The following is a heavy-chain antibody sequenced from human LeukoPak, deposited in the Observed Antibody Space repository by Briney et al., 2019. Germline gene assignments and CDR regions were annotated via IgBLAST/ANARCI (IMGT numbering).Heavy chain of an antibody. J-gene: IGHJ4*02. V-gene: IGHV4-4*07. Sequence: SETLSLTCTVPGGXISSYYCSWIRQPAGKGLEWIGHIYNSGSTNYNPSLKGRVTMSVATSKNQFSLHLSSVTAADTAVYYCARSAFLVTAPGLYYFDYWGQGTLVAVSS. D-gene: IGHD6-13*01. CDR1: GGXISSYY. CDR2: IYNSGST. CDR3: ARSAFLVTAPGLYYFDY.